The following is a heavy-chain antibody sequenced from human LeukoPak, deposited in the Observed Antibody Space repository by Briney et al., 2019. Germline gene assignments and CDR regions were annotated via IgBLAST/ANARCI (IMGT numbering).Heavy chain of an antibody. CDR2: IKQDGSEK. Sequence: QSGGSLRLSCAASGFTFSSYWMSWVRQAPGKGLEWVANIKQDGSEKYYVDSVKGRFTISRDNAKNSLYLQMNSLGAEDTAVYYCARPSITMIVPEEYWGQGTLVTVSS. J-gene: IGHJ4*02. CDR3: ARPSITMIVPEEY. CDR1: GFTFSSYW. D-gene: IGHD3-22*01. V-gene: IGHV3-7*01.